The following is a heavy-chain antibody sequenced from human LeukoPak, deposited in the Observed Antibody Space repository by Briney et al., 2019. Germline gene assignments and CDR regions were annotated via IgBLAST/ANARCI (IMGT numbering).Heavy chain of an antibody. CDR3: ARYGSGTNPPFDY. V-gene: IGHV1-2*04. CDR2: INPNSGGT. D-gene: IGHD3-10*01. Sequence: ASVKASCKASGYTFTGYYMHWVRQAPGQGLEWMGWINPNSGGTNYAQKFQGWVTMTRDTSISTAYMELSRLRSDDTAVYYCARYGSGTNPPFDYWGQGTLVTVSS. CDR1: GYTFTGYY. J-gene: IGHJ4*02.